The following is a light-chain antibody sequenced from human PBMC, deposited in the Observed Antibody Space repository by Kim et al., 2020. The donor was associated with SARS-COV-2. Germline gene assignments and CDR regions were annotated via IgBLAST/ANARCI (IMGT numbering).Light chain of an antibody. CDR3: QHYGDSVMYT. CDR2: GAS. J-gene: IGKJ2*01. Sequence: EIVLTQSPGTLSLSPGERATLSCRASQTISSVYLAWYQQKPGQAPRLLMYGASSRATGIPDRFSGSGSGTDFTLTISRLEPEDFAVYYCQHYGDSVMYTFGQGTKLEI. V-gene: IGKV3-20*01. CDR1: QTISSVY.